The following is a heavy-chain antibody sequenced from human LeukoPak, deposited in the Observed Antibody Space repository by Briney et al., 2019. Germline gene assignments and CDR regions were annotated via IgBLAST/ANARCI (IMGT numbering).Heavy chain of an antibody. V-gene: IGHV3-72*01. Sequence: GGSLRLSCAASGFIFSDHYMDWVRQAPGKGLEWVARSRNKANSCSTVYAASVQGRFTISRDESKNSLYLQMNSLITEDTAVYFCARGFHSFDIWGQGTMVTVSS. CDR3: ARGFHSFDI. CDR1: GFIFSDHY. CDR2: SRNKANSCST. J-gene: IGHJ3*02.